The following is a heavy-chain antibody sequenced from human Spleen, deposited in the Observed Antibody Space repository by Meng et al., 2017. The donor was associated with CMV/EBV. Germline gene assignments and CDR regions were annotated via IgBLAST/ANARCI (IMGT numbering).Heavy chain of an antibody. V-gene: IGHV1-18*01. J-gene: IGHJ4*02. D-gene: IGHD3-3*01. Sequence: FTRYGISWVRQAPGQGLEWMGWISGYHGNTNYAHKVQDRITLTTDTSTSTAYMELRSLRSDDTAVYYCARDSEPIFGAVIIAIPFDYWGQGSLVTVSS. CDR3: ARDSEPIFGAVIIAIPFDY. CDR1: FTRYG. CDR2: ISGYHGNT.